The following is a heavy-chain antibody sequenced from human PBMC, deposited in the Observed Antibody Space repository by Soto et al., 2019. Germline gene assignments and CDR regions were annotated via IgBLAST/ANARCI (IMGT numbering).Heavy chain of an antibody. J-gene: IGHJ6*02. CDR3: ARIHDSNYYYYGMDV. Sequence: GGSLRLSCADSGFSFSSYWMHWVRQGPGKGLEWVAGIWYDGSNKYYVDSVKGRFTISRDNSKNTLYLQMNSLRAEDTAVYYCARIHDSNYYYYGMDVWGQGTTVTVSS. D-gene: IGHD2-15*01. CDR2: IWYDGSNK. CDR1: GFSFSSYW. V-gene: IGHV3-33*08.